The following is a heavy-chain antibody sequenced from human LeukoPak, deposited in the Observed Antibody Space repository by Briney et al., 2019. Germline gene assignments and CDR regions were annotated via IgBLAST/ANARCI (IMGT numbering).Heavy chain of an antibody. CDR1: GGSISSSSYY. CDR2: IYYSGST. V-gene: IGHV4-39*01. Sequence: SETLSLTCTVSGGSISSSSYYWGWIRQPPGKGLEWIGGIYYSGSTYYNPSLKSRVTISVDTSKNQFSLKLSSVTAADTAIYYCARLLKDAFDIWGQGTMVTVSS. J-gene: IGHJ3*02. CDR3: ARLLKDAFDI. D-gene: IGHD2-15*01.